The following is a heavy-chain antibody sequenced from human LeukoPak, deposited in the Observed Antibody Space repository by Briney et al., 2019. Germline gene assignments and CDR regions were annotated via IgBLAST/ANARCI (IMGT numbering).Heavy chain of an antibody. J-gene: IGHJ4*02. CDR1: GFTFSSYW. D-gene: IGHD3-22*01. CDR3: ARDREYYDSSGYLTYFDY. V-gene: IGHV3-7*01. Sequence: GGSLRLSCAASGFTFSSYWMSWVRQAPGKGLEWVANIKQDGSEKYYVDSVKGRFTISRDNAKNSLYLQMNSLRAEDTAVYYCARDREYYDSSGYLTYFDYWGQGTLVTVSS. CDR2: IKQDGSEK.